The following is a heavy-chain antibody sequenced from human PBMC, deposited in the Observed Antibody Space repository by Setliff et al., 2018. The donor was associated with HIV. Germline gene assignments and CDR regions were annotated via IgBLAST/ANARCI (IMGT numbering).Heavy chain of an antibody. Sequence: PGGSLRLSCAAPGFTFSDHYMDWVRQAPGKGLEWVGRIRDKVNTYATKYAASVKGRFTISRDDSKNSLFLQLNSLKTEDTAVYYCARGGRGWYMDCWGQGTLVTVS. CDR3: ARGGRGWYMDC. J-gene: IGHJ4*02. D-gene: IGHD6-19*01. CDR1: GFTFSDHY. CDR2: IRDKVNTYAT. V-gene: IGHV3-72*01.